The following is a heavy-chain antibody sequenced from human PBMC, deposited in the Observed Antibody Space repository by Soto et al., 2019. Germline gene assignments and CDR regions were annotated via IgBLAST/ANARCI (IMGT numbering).Heavy chain of an antibody. CDR3: ARPQSITMVRGVKTGAFDV. J-gene: IGHJ3*01. D-gene: IGHD3-10*01. V-gene: IGHV5-51*01. CDR2: IYPGDSDT. Sequence: GESLKISCKGSGYSFTSYWIGWVRQMPGKGLEWMGIIYPGDSDTRYSPSFQGQVTISADKSISTAYLQWSSLKASDTAMYYRARPQSITMVRGVKTGAFDVWGQGTMVTV. CDR1: GYSFTSYW.